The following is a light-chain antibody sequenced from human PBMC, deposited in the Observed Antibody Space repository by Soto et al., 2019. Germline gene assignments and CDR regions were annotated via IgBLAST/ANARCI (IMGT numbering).Light chain of an antibody. Sequence: DIVLTHSPATLSVSPGDRATLSGRASQSVSSFLAWYQQKPGQAPRLLIYGASTRATDIPARFSGSGSGTEFTLTISSLQSEDFALYYCQQYNNWPLTFGRGTKVDIK. CDR1: QSVSSF. V-gene: IGKV3-15*01. CDR3: QQYNNWPLT. CDR2: GAS. J-gene: IGKJ4*01.